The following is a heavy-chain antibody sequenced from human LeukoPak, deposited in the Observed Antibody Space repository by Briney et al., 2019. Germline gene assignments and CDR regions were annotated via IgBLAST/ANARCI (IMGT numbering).Heavy chain of an antibody. CDR2: IWYDGSIK. V-gene: IGHV3-33*01. D-gene: IGHD3-10*01. CDR3: ARDGRGDGVPAENAFAI. J-gene: IGHJ3*02. CDR1: GFTFSNYG. Sequence: GGSLRLSCAASGFTFSNYGMHWVRQAPGKGREWVAVIWYDGSIKYYADSVKGRFTISRDNSKNTLYLQINSLRAEDTAVYYCARDGRGDGVPAENAFAIWGQGTMVTVSS.